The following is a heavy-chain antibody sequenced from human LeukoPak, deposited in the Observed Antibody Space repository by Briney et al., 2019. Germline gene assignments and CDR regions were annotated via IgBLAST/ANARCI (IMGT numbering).Heavy chain of an antibody. CDR1: GFTFSSYS. D-gene: IGHD3-10*01. CDR3: AREGRVLWFGELSYYSYYMDV. J-gene: IGHJ6*03. Sequence: PGGSLRLSRAASGFTFSSYSMNWVRQAPGKGLEWVSYISSSSSTIYYADSVKGRFTISRDNAKNSLYLQMNSLRAEDTAVYYCAREGRVLWFGELSYYSYYMDVWGKGTTVTVSS. CDR2: ISSSSSTI. V-gene: IGHV3-48*01.